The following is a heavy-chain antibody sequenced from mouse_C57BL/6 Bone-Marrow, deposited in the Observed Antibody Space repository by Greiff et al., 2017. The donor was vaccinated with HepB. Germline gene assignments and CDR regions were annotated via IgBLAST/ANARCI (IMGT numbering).Heavy chain of an antibody. D-gene: IGHD1-1*01. Sequence: VKLQESGAELAKPGASVKLSCKASGYTFTSYWMHWVKQRPGQGLEWIGYINPSSGYTKYNQKFKDKATLTADKSSSTAYMQLSSLTYEDSVISDDARDSISATVVAAGYFDYWGQGTTLTVSS. CDR1: GYTFTSYW. J-gene: IGHJ2*01. V-gene: IGHV1-7*01. CDR3: ARDSISATVVAAGYFDY. CDR2: INPSSGYT.